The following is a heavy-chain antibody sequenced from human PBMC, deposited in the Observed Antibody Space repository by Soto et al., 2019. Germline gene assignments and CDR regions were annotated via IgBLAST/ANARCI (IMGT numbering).Heavy chain of an antibody. Sequence: GGSLRLSCAASGFTFSDYYMSWIRQAPGRGLEWVSYISSSGSTIYYADSVKGRFTISRDNAKNSLYLQMNSLGAEDTAVYYCARDLSNSRGGYHLHFDYWGQGTLGTVSS. D-gene: IGHD3-22*01. CDR3: ARDLSNSRGGYHLHFDY. V-gene: IGHV3-11*01. CDR1: GFTFSDYY. J-gene: IGHJ4*02. CDR2: ISSSGSTI.